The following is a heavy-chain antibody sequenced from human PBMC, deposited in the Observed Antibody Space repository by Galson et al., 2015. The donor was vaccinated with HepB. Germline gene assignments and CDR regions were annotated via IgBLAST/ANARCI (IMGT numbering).Heavy chain of an antibody. V-gene: IGHV3-30*18. Sequence: LRLSCAASGFTFSSYGMHWVRQAPGKGLEWVAIISHDGSDKFYADSVRGRLSISRDNTANALFLVMNNLRGDDTGVYYCAKDRWTRRVALGGSDYWGQGTVVTVSS. D-gene: IGHD6-19*01. CDR2: ISHDGSDK. J-gene: IGHJ4*02. CDR1: GFTFSSYG. CDR3: AKDRWTRRVALGGSDY.